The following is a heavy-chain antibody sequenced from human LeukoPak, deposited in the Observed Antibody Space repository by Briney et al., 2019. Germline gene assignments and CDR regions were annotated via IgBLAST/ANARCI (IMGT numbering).Heavy chain of an antibody. D-gene: IGHD1-26*01. J-gene: IGHJ3*02. CDR2: IYYSGST. CDR3: ARLVGASGAYAFDI. CDR1: GGSISSGDYY. Sequence: SETLSLTCTVSGGSISSGDYYRSWIRQPPGKGLEWIGYIYYSGSTYYNPSLKSRVTISVDTSKNQFSLKLSSVTAADTAVYYCARLVGASGAYAFDIWGQGTMVTVSS. V-gene: IGHV4-30-4*01.